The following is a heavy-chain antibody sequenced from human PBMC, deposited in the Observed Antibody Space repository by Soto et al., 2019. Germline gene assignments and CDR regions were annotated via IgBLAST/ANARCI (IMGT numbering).Heavy chain of an antibody. J-gene: IGHJ4*02. V-gene: IGHV4-4*02. Sequence: PSETLSLTCAVSGGSISSSNWWSWVRQPPGKGLEWIGEIYHSGSTNYNPSLKSRVTISVDKSKNQFSLKLSSVTAADTAVYYCARDLLRFLEWRDYWGQGTLVTAPQ. D-gene: IGHD3-3*01. CDR3: ARDLLRFLEWRDY. CDR2: IYHSGST. CDR1: GGSISSSNW.